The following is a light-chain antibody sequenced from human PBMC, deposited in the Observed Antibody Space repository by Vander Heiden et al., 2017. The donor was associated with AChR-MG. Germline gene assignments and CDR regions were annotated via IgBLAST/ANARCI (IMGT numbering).Light chain of an antibody. CDR1: SSDVATYNS. J-gene: IGLJ2*01. V-gene: IGLV2-11*01. CDR2: EVT. Sequence: SALTQPPSVSGSPGQSVTISCTGTSSDVATYNSLSWYQHHPGKAPKLRVYEVTKRPSGVPDRFSGSRSANTASLTISGLQAEDEADYYCCSYAGSYTVIFGGGTKLTVL. CDR3: CSYAGSYTVI.